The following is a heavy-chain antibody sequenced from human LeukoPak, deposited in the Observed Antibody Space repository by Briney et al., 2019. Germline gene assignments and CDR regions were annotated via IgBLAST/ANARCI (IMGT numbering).Heavy chain of an antibody. J-gene: IGHJ5*02. CDR2: IYYSGST. CDR1: GGSISSGGYY. D-gene: IGHD3-10*01. CDR3: ARELFGEPRNVLFDP. Sequence: PSQTLSLTCTVSGGSISSGGYYWSWIRQHPGKGLEWIGYIYYSGSTYYNPSLKSRVTISVDTSKNQFSLKLSSVTAADTAVYYCARELFGEPRNVLFDPWGQGTLVTVSS. V-gene: IGHV4-31*03.